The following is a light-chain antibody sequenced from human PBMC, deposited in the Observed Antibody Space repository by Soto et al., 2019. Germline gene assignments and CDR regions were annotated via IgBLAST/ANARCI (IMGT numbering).Light chain of an antibody. Sequence: QSVLTQPPSVSGAPGQRVTISCTGSYSNIGAGYEVHWYQQIPGTAPKLLISGHNNRPSGVPDRFFGSKSGTSASLAISGLRSEDEADYYCAAWDDSLSVYVFGTGTKLTVL. J-gene: IGLJ1*01. V-gene: IGLV1-40*01. CDR2: GHN. CDR1: YSNIGAGYE. CDR3: AAWDDSLSVYV.